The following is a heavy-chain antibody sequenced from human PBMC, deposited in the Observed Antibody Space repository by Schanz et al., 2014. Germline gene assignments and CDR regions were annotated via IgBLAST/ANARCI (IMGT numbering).Heavy chain of an antibody. CDR2: ISYGTSYI. D-gene: IGHD1-26*01. CDR1: GFSFTTYA. J-gene: IGHJ4*02. CDR3: ARSRSGFYFDY. Sequence: EVQLVESGGGLVQPGGSLRLSCASSGFSFTTYAMSWVRQVPGKGLEWVSSISYGTSYIYYADSVKGRFTISRDNAKNSLYLQMNSLRAEDTAVYYCARSRSGFYFDYWGQGTLVTVSS. V-gene: IGHV3-21*01.